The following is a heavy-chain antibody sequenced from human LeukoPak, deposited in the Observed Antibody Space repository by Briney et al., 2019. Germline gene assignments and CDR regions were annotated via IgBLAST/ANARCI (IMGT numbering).Heavy chain of an antibody. J-gene: IGHJ3*02. CDR3: GKGAVLRYFDWSLDAFDI. CDR1: GFTFSSYA. D-gene: IGHD3-9*01. Sequence: PGGSLRLSCAASGFTFSSYAMSWVRQAPGKGLGWVSAISGSGGSTYYADSVKGRFTISRDNSKNTLYLQMNSLRAEDTAVYYCGKGAVLRYFDWSLDAFDIWGQGTMVTVSS. V-gene: IGHV3-23*01. CDR2: ISGSGGST.